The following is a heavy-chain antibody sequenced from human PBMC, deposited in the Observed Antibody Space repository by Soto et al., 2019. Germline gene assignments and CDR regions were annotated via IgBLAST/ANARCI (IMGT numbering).Heavy chain of an antibody. Sequence: QVQLVESGGGVVQPGRSLRLSCAASGFTFSSYAMHWVRQAPGEGLEWVAIISYDGSNKYNADSVKGRFTISRDNSRNTLYLQMNSLRAEDTAVYYCARDLKGRVSAASHWAQGTLVTVSS. J-gene: IGHJ4*02. D-gene: IGHD2-15*01. V-gene: IGHV3-30-3*01. CDR3: ARDLKGRVSAASH. CDR2: ISYDGSNK. CDR1: GFTFSSYA.